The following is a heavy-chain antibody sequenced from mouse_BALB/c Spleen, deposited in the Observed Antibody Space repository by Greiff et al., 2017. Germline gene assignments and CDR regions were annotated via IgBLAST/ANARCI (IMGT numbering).Heavy chain of an antibody. CDR2: ISDGGSYT. J-gene: IGHJ4*01. Sequence: EVMLVESGGGLVKPGGSLKLSCAASGFTFSDYYMYWVRQTPEKRLEWVATISDGGSYTYYPDSVKGRFTISRDNAKNNLYLQMSSLKSEDTAMYYCARRVGAMDHWGQGTSVTVSS. CDR3: ARRVGAMDH. CDR1: GFTFSDYY. D-gene: IGHD1-1*01. V-gene: IGHV5-4*02.